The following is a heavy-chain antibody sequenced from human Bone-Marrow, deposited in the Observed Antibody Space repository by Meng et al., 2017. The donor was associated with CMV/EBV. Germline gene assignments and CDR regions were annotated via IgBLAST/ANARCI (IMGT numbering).Heavy chain of an antibody. Sequence: SETLSLTCTVSGGSISSGDYYWSWIRQPPGKGLEWIGYIYYSGSTYYNPSLKSRVTISVDTSKNQFSLKLSSVTAADTAVYYCARGRLSLGYCSSTSCYKRYAFDIWGQGIMVTV. V-gene: IGHV4-30-4*08. J-gene: IGHJ3*02. CDR1: GGSISSGDYY. CDR2: IYYSGST. D-gene: IGHD2-2*02. CDR3: ARGRLSLGYCSSTSCYKRYAFDI.